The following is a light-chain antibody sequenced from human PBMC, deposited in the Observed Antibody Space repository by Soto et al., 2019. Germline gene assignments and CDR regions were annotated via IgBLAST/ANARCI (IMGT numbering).Light chain of an antibody. J-gene: IGKJ1*01. CDR1: QSIVSW. Sequence: DIQMTQSPSTLSASVGDRVIITCRASQSIVSWLAWYQQKPGKAPKLLIQKASSLESAVPSRFSGSGSGTKFTLTITSLQPDDFATYYCQQYNPYPWTFGQGTKVEFK. V-gene: IGKV1-5*03. CDR3: QQYNPYPWT. CDR2: KAS.